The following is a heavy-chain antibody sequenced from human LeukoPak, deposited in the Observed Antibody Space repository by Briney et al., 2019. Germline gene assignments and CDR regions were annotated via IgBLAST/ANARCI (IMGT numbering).Heavy chain of an antibody. CDR2: ISSSSSYI. D-gene: IGHD5-24*01. J-gene: IGHJ4*02. CDR1: GFTFSSYS. V-gene: IGHV3-21*01. Sequence: GGSLRLSCAASGFTFSSYSMNWIRQAPGKGLEWVSSISSSSSYIYYADSVKGRFTISRDNAKNSLYLQMNSLRAEDTAVYYCARARDGYSYFDYWGQGTLVTVSS. CDR3: ARARDGYSYFDY.